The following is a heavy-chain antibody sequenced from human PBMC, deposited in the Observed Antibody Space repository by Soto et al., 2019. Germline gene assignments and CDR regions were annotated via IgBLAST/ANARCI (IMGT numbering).Heavy chain of an antibody. CDR1: GGSFNAYD. Sequence: PSETLSLTCTVSGGSFNAYDWNWIRQPPGKGLEWIGKINHRGSNDYNASLKSRVAMSVDMYKNQFYLNMASVTAAATAVYYCARWHYHNYFNNNFKTSYYFDSWGQGSLVTVSS. J-gene: IGHJ4*02. CDR3: ARWHYHNYFNNNFKTSYYFDS. V-gene: IGHV4-34*10. CDR2: INHRGSN. D-gene: IGHD1-1*01.